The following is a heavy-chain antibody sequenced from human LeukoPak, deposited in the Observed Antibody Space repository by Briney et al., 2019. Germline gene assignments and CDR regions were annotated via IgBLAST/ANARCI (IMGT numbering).Heavy chain of an antibody. D-gene: IGHD3-9*01. J-gene: IGHJ4*02. CDR1: GFTFSDYH. CDR3: ARSTLYDILTEYYFDY. V-gene: IGHV3-11*03. Sequence: TGGSLRLSCVASGFTFSDYHMSWIRQAPGKGLEWASYISSSSSYTNYADSVKGRFTISRDSAKNSLYLQMNSLRAEDTAVYYCARSTLYDILTEYYFDYWGQGTLVTVSS. CDR2: ISSSSSYT.